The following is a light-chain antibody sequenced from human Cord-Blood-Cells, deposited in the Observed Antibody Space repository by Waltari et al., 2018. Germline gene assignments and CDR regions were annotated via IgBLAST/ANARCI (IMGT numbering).Light chain of an antibody. V-gene: IGLV3-21*04. Sequence: SYVLTQPPSVSVAPGKTARITCGGNNIGSKSVHWYQQKPGQAHVLVIYYDSDRPSGIPERFSGSNSGNTATLTSGRVEAGDEADYYCQVWDSSSDHPFGGGTKLTVL. CDR3: QVWDSSSDHP. J-gene: IGLJ3*02. CDR1: NIGSKS. CDR2: YDS.